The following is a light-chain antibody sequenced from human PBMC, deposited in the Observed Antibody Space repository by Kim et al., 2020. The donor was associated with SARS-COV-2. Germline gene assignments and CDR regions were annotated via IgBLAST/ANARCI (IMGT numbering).Light chain of an antibody. CDR3: QQYATSPLT. J-gene: IGKJ4*01. Sequence: PGERATRSCRASQSVGNNYLGWYQQKPGQAPRLLIYHAANRATGIPDRFSGSGSGTDFTLTISRLGPEDFAVYYCQQYATSPLTVGGGTKVDIK. CDR1: QSVGNNY. CDR2: HAA. V-gene: IGKV3-20*01.